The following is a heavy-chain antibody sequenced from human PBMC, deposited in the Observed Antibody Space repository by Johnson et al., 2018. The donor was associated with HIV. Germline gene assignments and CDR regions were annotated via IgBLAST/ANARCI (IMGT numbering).Heavy chain of an antibody. Sequence: VQLVESGGGVVRPGGSLRLSCAASGFTFDDYGMSWVRQAPGKGLEWVSGINWNGGGPGYADSVKGRFTISRDNAKNSLFLQMNSLRAEDTAVYYCARCYDSSAYYYVGAFDIWGQGTMVTVSS. J-gene: IGHJ3*02. D-gene: IGHD3-22*01. CDR1: GFTFDDYG. CDR3: ARCYDSSAYYYVGAFDI. CDR2: INWNGGGP. V-gene: IGHV3-20*04.